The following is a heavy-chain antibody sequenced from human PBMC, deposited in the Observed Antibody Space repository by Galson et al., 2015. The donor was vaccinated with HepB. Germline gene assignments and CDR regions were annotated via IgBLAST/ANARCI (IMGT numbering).Heavy chain of an antibody. J-gene: IGHJ4*02. V-gene: IGHV3-74*01. CDR3: TSVFEH. CDR1: GFTFSNYW. Sequence: CAASGFTFSNYWMHWVRQAPGKGLVWVSRIDSDGSSTSHADFVKGRFSISRDNAKNTVYLQMNSLRAEDTAVYYCTSVFEHWGQGTLVTVSS. CDR2: IDSDGSST.